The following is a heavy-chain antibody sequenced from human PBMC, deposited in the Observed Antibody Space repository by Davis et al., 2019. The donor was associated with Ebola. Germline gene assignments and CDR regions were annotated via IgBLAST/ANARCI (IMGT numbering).Heavy chain of an antibody. CDR2: IYWDDDK. CDR1: GFSLNTSGVG. CDR3: AHHFYDSSSRLFDY. D-gene: IGHD3-22*01. J-gene: IGHJ4*02. Sequence: SGPTLVKPTQTLTLTCTFSGFSLNTSGVGVGWIRQPPGKALEWPALIYWDDDKRYISSLKDRLTITKDTSKNRVVLTMTNMDPVDTATYYCAHHFYDSSSRLFDYWGQGTLVTVSS. V-gene: IGHV2-5*02.